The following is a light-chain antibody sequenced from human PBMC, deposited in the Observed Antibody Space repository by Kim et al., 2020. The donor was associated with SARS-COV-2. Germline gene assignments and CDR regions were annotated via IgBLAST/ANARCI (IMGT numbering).Light chain of an antibody. V-gene: IGLV6-57*03. CDR2: DNK. CDR1: SGIMANNY. CDR3: QSYNNGIQV. Sequence: GKAVTSSSPRSSGIMANNYVQWYQQRPGSAPTIVIYDNKQRPSGVPDRFSGSIDSSSNSASLSISGLRTEDEADYYCQSYNNGIQVFGGGTQLTVL. J-gene: IGLJ2*01.